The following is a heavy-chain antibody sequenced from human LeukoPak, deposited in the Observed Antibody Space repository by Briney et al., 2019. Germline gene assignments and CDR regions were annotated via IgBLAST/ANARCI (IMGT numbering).Heavy chain of an antibody. CDR1: GFTFNSYA. CDR3: TTEWALAGNFY. D-gene: IGHD6-19*01. Sequence: GGSLRLSCAASGFTFNSYAMSWVRQAPGKGLEWVGRIETKTDGGTADYAAPVKGRFTISRDDSKNTLYLQMNSLKTEDTAVYYCTTEWALAGNFYWGQGTLVTVSS. J-gene: IGHJ4*02. V-gene: IGHV3-15*04. CDR2: IETKTDGGTA.